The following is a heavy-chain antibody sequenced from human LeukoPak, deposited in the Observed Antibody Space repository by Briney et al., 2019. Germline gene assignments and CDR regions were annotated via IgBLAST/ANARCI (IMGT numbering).Heavy chain of an antibody. CDR2: IKSSADDGAR. CDR3: SLRYCSGTSCPGY. CDR1: GFTFSDAW. J-gene: IGHJ4*02. V-gene: IGHV3-15*01. D-gene: IGHD2-8*02. Sequence: GGSLRLSCAASGFTFSDAWLSWVRQAPGKGPEWVGRIKSSADDGARDYAAPVKGRFTVSRDDSKDTLYLQMNSLKTEDTAVYYCSLRYCSGTSCPGYWGQGTLVTVSS.